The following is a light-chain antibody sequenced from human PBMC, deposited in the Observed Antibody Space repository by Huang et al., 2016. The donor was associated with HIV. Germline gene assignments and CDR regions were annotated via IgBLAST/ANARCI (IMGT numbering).Light chain of an antibody. CDR3: QQYNNWPPGT. CDR2: GAS. Sequence: IVMTQYPATLSVSPGERVTLCCWATQINSNNLAWYQQKPGRAPRLLIYGASTRSTGTPARVSSSAAWTEFTLSISSLQSEDFAIYYCQQYNNWPPGTFGQGTKVEI. V-gene: IGKV3-15*01. CDR1: QINSNN. J-gene: IGKJ2*01.